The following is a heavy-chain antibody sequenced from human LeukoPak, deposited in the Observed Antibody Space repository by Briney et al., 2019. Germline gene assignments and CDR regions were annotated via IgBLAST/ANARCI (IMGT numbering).Heavy chain of an antibody. V-gene: IGHV4-38-2*01. CDR3: AREAERRIVN. J-gene: IGHJ4*02. D-gene: IGHD1-1*01. Sequence: PSEDLSLTCVVSGFSISSGYYWGWIRPPPGRGLEWIVNSHPSGTTFYNSSLKSRVAMSIDTSKNPFSLKLVSVTAADTAVYYWAREAERRIVNWGQGTLVTVSS. CDR2: SHPSGTT. CDR1: GFSISSGYY.